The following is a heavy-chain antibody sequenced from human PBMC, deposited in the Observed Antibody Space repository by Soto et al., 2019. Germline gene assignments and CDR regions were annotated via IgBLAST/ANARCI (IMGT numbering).Heavy chain of an antibody. CDR2: IWYDGSNK. V-gene: IGHV3-33*01. Sequence: GGSLRLSCAASGFTFSSYGMHWVRQAPGKGLEWVAVIWYDGSNKYYADSVKGRFTISRDNSKNTLYLQMNSLRAEDTAVYYCARVNYCSGGSCYSIFDYWGQGTLVTVSS. J-gene: IGHJ4*02. D-gene: IGHD2-15*01. CDR1: GFTFSSYG. CDR3: ARVNYCSGGSCYSIFDY.